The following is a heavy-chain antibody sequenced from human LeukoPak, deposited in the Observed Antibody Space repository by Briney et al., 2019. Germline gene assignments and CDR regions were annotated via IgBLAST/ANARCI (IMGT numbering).Heavy chain of an antibody. D-gene: IGHD5/OR15-5a*01. CDR2: ISGSGGST. J-gene: IGHJ4*02. CDR3: ARGLYVHFEY. V-gene: IGHV3-23*01. CDR1: GYTFTSYG. Sequence: SCKASGYTFTSYGISWVRQAPGKGLEWVSAISGSGGSTYYADSVKGRFTISRDNSKNTLYLQMNSLRAEDTAVYYCARGLYVHFEYWGQGTLVTVSS.